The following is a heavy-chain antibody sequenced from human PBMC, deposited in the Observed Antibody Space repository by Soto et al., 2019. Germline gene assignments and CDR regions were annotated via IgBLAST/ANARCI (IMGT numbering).Heavy chain of an antibody. CDR1: GFTFSSYS. V-gene: IGHV3-48*02. CDR3: ASILEWSRTDYYYYGMDV. CDR2: ISSSSSTI. Sequence: GRSLRLSCAASGFTFSSYSMNWVRQAPGKGLEWVSYISSSSSTIYYADSVKGRFTICRDNAKNSLYLQMNSLRDEDTAVYYCASILEWSRTDYYYYGMDVWGQGTTVTVSS. D-gene: IGHD3-3*01. J-gene: IGHJ6*02.